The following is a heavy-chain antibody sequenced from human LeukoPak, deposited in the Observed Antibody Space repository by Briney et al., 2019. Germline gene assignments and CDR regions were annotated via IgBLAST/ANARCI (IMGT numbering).Heavy chain of an antibody. CDR3: AGANSGYYREDSYFDS. J-gene: IGHJ4*02. V-gene: IGHV4-31*03. CDR1: GGSISSDGYY. Sequence: SETLSLTCTVSGGSISSDGYYWSWIRQHPGKGLERIGYIYYSGNTYYNPSLKSRVTISVDTSKNQFSLKLSSVTAADTAVFYCAGANSGYYREDSYFDSWGQGTLVTVSS. CDR2: IYYSGNT. D-gene: IGHD5-12*01.